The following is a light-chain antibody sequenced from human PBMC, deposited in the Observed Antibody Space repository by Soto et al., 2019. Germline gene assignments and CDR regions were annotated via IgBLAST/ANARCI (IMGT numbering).Light chain of an antibody. J-gene: IGKJ2*01. CDR3: QQRSNWPPVYT. CDR2: DAS. CDR1: QSVSSY. V-gene: IGKV3-11*01. Sequence: EIVLTQSPATLSLSPGERATLSSRASQSVSSYLACYKQKPGKAPRLLIYDASNRATGIPARFSGSGSGTDFTLTISSLEPEDFAVYYCQQRSNWPPVYTFGQGTKLEIK.